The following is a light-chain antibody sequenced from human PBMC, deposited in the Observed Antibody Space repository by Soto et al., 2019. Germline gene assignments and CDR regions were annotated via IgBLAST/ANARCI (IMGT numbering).Light chain of an antibody. J-gene: IGLJ3*02. CDR1: RSDVGGYNS. CDR2: EVS. Sequence: QSALTQPAFVSGSPGQSITISCTGTRSDVGGYNSVCWHQQHPGKAPKLIIYEVSNRPSGISDRFSASKSGNTASLTISGLQADDEADYYCSSFTTTNTWVFGGGTKLTVL. V-gene: IGLV2-14*01. CDR3: SSFTTTNTWV.